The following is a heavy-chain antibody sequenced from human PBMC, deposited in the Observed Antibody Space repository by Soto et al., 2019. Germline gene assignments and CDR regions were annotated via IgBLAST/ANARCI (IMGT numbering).Heavy chain of an antibody. CDR3: ARNGEEWFGELDFDY. CDR1: GFTFSSYS. D-gene: IGHD3-10*01. Sequence: EVQLVESGGGLVQPGGSLRLSCAASGFTFSSYSMNWVRQAPGKGLEWVSYISSSSSTIYYADSVKGRFTISRDNAKNSLYLQMNSLRDEDTAVYYFARNGEEWFGELDFDYWGQGTLVTVSS. V-gene: IGHV3-48*02. J-gene: IGHJ4*02. CDR2: ISSSSSTI.